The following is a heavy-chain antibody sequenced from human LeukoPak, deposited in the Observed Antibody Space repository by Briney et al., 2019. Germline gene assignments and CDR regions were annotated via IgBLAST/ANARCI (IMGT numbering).Heavy chain of an antibody. V-gene: IGHV3-21*04. Sequence: PGATLRISCASSELTFSSYSMNWVRQAPGKRLDRVSSISSSSSYIYYADSVKGRFTISRDNARNSLYLQTNSLRVEDTAVYYCAKDARRSSGWYFFDHWGQGTLVTVSS. CDR3: AKDARRSSGWYFFDH. D-gene: IGHD6-19*01. CDR2: ISSSSSYI. J-gene: IGHJ4*02. CDR1: ELTFSSYS.